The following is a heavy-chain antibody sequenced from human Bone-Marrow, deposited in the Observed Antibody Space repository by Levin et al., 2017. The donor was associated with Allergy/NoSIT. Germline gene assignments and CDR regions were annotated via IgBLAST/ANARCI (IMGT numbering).Heavy chain of an antibody. CDR3: ARGFYDSRGFYYPRPRGAFAF. CDR1: GYTFSDYY. Sequence: PGGSLRLSCKTSGYTFSDYYLHWVRQAPGQGLEWMGWILPSSGNTDYVQTFLGRVTLTTDTSLSTAYMELNTLTSDDTAVYYCARGFYDSRGFYYPRPRGAFAFWGQGTRVTVSA. V-gene: IGHV1-2*02. J-gene: IGHJ3*01. CDR2: ILPSSGNT. D-gene: IGHD3-22*01.